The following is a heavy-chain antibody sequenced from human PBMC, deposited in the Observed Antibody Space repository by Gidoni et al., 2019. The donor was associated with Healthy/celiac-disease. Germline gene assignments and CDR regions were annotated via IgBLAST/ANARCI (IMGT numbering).Heavy chain of an antibody. CDR1: GFTFSSYG. Sequence: QVQLVESGGGVVQPGRSLRLSCAASGFTFSSYGMPWFRQAPGKGLGWVAVIWYDGSNKYYADSVKGRFTISRDNSKNTLYLQMNSLRAEDTAVYYCARDANGAVSGTRGGYYYYYYMDVWGKGTTVTVSS. CDR2: IWYDGSNK. D-gene: IGHD2-8*01. V-gene: IGHV3-33*01. CDR3: ARDANGAVSGTRGGYYYYYYMDV. J-gene: IGHJ6*03.